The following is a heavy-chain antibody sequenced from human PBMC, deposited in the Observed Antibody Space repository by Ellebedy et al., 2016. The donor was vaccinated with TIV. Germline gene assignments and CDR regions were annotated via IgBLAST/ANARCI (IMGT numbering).Heavy chain of an antibody. Sequence: GGSLRLXXAASGFTFSSYSMNWVRQAPGKGLEWVSSISSSSSYIYYADSVKGRFTISRDNAKNSLYLQMDSLRAEDMAVYYCAREGTTIMSYFYFYMDVWGKGTTVTVSS. V-gene: IGHV3-21*01. CDR1: GFTFSSYS. CDR2: ISSSSSYI. CDR3: AREGTTIMSYFYFYMDV. D-gene: IGHD5/OR15-5a*01. J-gene: IGHJ6*03.